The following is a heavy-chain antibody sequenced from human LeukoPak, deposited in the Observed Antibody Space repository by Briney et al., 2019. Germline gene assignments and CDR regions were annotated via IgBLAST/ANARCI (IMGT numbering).Heavy chain of an antibody. J-gene: IGHJ3*02. V-gene: IGHV1-69*13. CDR3: ARGSTIFGVVIIPVPAFDI. Sequence: SVKVSCKASGGTFSSYAISWVRQAPGQGLEWMGGIIPIFGTANYAQKFQGRVTITADESTSTAYMELSSLRSDDTAVYYCARGSTIFGVVIIPVPAFDIWGQGTMVTVSS. CDR1: GGTFSSYA. D-gene: IGHD3-3*01. CDR2: IIPIFGTA.